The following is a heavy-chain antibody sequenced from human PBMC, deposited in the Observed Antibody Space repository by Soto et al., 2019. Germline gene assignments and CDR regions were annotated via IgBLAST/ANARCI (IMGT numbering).Heavy chain of an antibody. CDR2: IYHSGST. CDR1: GGSISSRDYY. J-gene: IGHJ4*02. D-gene: IGHD6-19*01. V-gene: IGHV4-30-2*01. Sequence: TLSLTCTVSGGSISSRDYYWGWIRQPPGKGLKCIGNIYHSGSTFYNPSLKSRVTISVDRSKNQFSLKLSSVTAADTAVYYCARVRSGWGIDYWGQGTLVTVSS. CDR3: ARVRSGWGIDY.